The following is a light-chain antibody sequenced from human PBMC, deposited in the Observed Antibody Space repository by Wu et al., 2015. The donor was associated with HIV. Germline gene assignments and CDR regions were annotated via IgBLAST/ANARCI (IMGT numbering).Light chain of an antibody. J-gene: IGKJ4*01. CDR3: QQYNNWLT. V-gene: IGKV3-15*01. Sequence: EIVMTQSPATLSVSPGERVTLSCRASQRISSNLAWYQQKPGQAPSLLIYDASTRAIGIPARFSGSGSGTEFTLTISSLQSEDFAVYYCQQYNNWLTFGGGTKVEIK. CDR1: QRISSN. CDR2: DAS.